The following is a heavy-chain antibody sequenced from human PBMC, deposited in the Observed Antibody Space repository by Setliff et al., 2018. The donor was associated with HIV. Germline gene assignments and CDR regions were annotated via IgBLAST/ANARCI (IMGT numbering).Heavy chain of an antibody. J-gene: IGHJ1*01. CDR3: TTDPAVD. CDR1: GGSFGDQF. D-gene: IGHD2-2*01. Sequence: ETLSLTCAVYGGSFGDQFWNWIRQSPGKGLEWVGRIKSKTDGGTADYAAPVKGRFTISRDDSKNTLYLQMNSLKIEDTAVYYCTTDPAVDWGQGTLVTVSS. V-gene: IGHV3-15*07. CDR2: IKSKTDGGTA.